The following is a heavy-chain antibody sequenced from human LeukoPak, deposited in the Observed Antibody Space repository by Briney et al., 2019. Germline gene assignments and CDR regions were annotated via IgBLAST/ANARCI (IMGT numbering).Heavy chain of an antibody. V-gene: IGHV4-39*01. J-gene: IGHJ5*02. CDR1: GGSISSSTYY. CDR3: ARRDIAARLNWFDP. Sequence: PSETLSLTCTVSGGSISSSTYYWAWIRQPPGKGLEWIGSIHYSGSTYYNPSLKSRVTISVDTSKNQFSLKLSSVTAADTAVYYCARRDIAARLNWFDPWGQGTLVTVSS. D-gene: IGHD6-6*01. CDR2: IHYSGST.